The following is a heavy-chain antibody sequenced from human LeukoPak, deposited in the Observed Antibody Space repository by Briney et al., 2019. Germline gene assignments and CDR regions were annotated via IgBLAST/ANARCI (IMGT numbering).Heavy chain of an antibody. CDR3: ARINYRPIIKFFDF. D-gene: IGHD4-11*01. J-gene: IGHJ4*02. V-gene: IGHV3-53*01. CDR2: IYSGGST. Sequence: GGSLRLSCAASGFTVSSNYMSWVRQAPGKGLEWVSVIYSGGSTYYADSVKGRFTISRDNSKNTLYLQMNSLRAEDTAVYYCARINYRPIIKFFDFWGQGTLVTVSS. CDR1: GFTVSSNY.